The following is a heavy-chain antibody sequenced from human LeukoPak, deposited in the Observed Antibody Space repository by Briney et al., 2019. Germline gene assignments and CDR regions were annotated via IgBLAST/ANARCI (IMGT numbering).Heavy chain of an antibody. D-gene: IGHD4-17*01. CDR2: INYSGNG. Sequence: SETLSLTCAVSGRSIGGSSYYWGWIRQPQGKGLEWIGSINYSGNGYYNPSLKGRLTMSVDTSKNHFSLKLTSVTAADSGLYYCARHLTTWGDNWGQGTVVIVSS. J-gene: IGHJ4*02. CDR1: GRSIGGSSYY. V-gene: IGHV4-39*01. CDR3: ARHLTTWGDN.